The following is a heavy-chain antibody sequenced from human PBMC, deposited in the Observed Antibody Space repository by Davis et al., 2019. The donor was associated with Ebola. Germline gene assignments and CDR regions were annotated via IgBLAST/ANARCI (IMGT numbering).Heavy chain of an antibody. CDR1: GYPFTNDD. Sequence: ASVKVSCKASGYPFTNDDINWVRQAPGQGLEWMGWMKPNSGNTDYAQKFQGRVTMTRDTSITTAYMELSSLRSTDTAVYFCARTNFHFDSSGQGYSFDYWGQGTLVTVSS. CDR3: ARTNFHFDSSGQGYSFDY. D-gene: IGHD3-22*01. CDR2: MKPNSGNT. J-gene: IGHJ4*02. V-gene: IGHV1-8*01.